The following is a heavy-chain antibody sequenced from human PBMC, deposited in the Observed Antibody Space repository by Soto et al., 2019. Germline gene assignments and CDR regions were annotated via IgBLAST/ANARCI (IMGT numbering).Heavy chain of an antibody. J-gene: IGHJ5*02. CDR3: ARRHSSSSAFDP. Sequence: ESLKISCKGSGYSFTSYWINWVRQMSGKGLEWMGRIDPSDSYTNYSPSFQGHVTISADKSISTAYLQWSSLKASDTAMYYCARRHSSSSAFDPWGQGTLVTVSS. D-gene: IGHD6-13*01. V-gene: IGHV5-10-1*01. CDR1: GYSFTSYW. CDR2: IDPSDSYT.